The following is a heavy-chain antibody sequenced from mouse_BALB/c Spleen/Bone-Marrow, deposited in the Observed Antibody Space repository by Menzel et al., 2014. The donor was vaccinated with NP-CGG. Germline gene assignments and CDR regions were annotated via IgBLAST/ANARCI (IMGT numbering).Heavy chain of an antibody. CDR1: GFTFSSYA. J-gene: IGHJ2*01. CDR3: ARHGITRLLDY. V-gene: IGHV5-9-3*01. CDR2: FSSGGSYT. Sequence: EVNVVESGGGLVKPGGSLKLSCAASGFTFSSYAMSWVRQTPEKRLEWVATFSSGGSYTYYPDSVKGRFTISRDNAKNTLYLQMSSLRSEDTAMYYCARHGITRLLDYWGQGTTLTVSS. D-gene: IGHD2-4*01.